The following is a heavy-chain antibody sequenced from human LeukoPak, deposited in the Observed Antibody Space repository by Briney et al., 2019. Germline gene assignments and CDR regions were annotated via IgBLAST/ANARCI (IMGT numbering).Heavy chain of an antibody. D-gene: IGHD3-22*01. CDR2: ISYDGSNK. J-gene: IGHJ3*02. V-gene: IGHV3-30*04. CDR1: GFTLSSYA. CDR3: VRESLLDYYDTQSFDI. Sequence: GGSLRLSCAASGFTLSSYAMHWVRQAPGKGLEWVAVISYDGSNKYYADSVKGRFTISRDNSKNTLYLQMNSLRAEDTAVYYCVRESLLDYYDTQSFDIWGQGTMVTVSS.